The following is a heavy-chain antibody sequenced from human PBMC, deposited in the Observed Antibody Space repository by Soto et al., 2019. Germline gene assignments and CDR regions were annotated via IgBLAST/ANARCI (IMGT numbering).Heavy chain of an antibody. Sequence: PGGSLRLSCAASGFTFSSYSMNWFRQAPGKGLEWVSSISSSSSYIYYADSVKGRFTISRDNAKNSLYLQMNSLRAEDTAVYYCARVRLGIAAAGEDAFDIWGKGKMVTV. CDR1: GFTFSSYS. CDR2: ISSSSSYI. J-gene: IGHJ3*02. D-gene: IGHD6-13*01. V-gene: IGHV3-21*01. CDR3: ARVRLGIAAAGEDAFDI.